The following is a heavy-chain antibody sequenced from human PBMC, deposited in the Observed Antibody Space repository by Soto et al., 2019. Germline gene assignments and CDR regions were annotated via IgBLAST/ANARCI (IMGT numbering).Heavy chain of an antibody. Sequence: GGSLRLSCAASGFTFSSYAMSWVRQAPGKGLEWVSAISGSGGSTYYADSVKGRFTISRDNSKNTLYLQMNSLRAEDTSVYYCARPLDDIVVVPAAMGYRGQGTPVTVSS. CDR3: ARPLDDIVVVPAAMGY. V-gene: IGHV3-23*01. CDR2: ISGSGGST. D-gene: IGHD2-2*01. CDR1: GFTFSSYA. J-gene: IGHJ4*02.